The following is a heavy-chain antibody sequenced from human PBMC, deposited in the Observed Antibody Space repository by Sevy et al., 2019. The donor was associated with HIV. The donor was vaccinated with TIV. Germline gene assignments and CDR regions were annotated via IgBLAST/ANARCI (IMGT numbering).Heavy chain of an antibody. CDR2: INQVGSEK. V-gene: IGHV3-7*01. D-gene: IGHD2-21*01. CDR3: ARGRLAKFPEDGFDI. CDR1: GISFSNSW. J-gene: IGHJ3*02. Sequence: GGSLRLSCAASGISFSNSWMSWVRQAPGKGLEWVANINQVGSEKKFVGSVKGRFTISRDNAKNSVYLQMNSLTAEDTAVYYCARGRLAKFPEDGFDIWGQGTMVTVSS.